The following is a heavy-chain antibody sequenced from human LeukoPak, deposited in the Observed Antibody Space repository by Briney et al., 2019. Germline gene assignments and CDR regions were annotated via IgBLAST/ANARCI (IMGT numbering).Heavy chain of an antibody. CDR1: GFSVITYY. Sequence: GGSLRLSCAVSGFSVITYYINWVRQAPGTGLEWVSIIYSGATTYYADSVKGRFTISRDTSKNTVSLQMNSLRAEDTAVYFCARVGDHFHWNLDLWGRGTLGSVSS. CDR3: ARVGDHFHWNLDL. CDR2: IYSGATT. D-gene: IGHD3-3*02. J-gene: IGHJ2*01. V-gene: IGHV3-53*01.